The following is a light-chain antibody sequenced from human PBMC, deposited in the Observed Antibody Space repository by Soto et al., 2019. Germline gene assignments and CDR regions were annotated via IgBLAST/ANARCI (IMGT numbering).Light chain of an antibody. CDR3: TSYTGDDFTFV. Sequence: QAALKQTPSASGSLGQSVAISCTGTSSKIGSYDYVSWYQQHPGRSPKLISLXVSXRPLGVPDRFSGSKSGNTASLIVSGLQPDDEAEYHCTSYTGDDFTFVFGTGTKVTV. V-gene: IGLV2-8*01. CDR1: SSKIGSYDY. CDR2: XVS. J-gene: IGLJ1*01.